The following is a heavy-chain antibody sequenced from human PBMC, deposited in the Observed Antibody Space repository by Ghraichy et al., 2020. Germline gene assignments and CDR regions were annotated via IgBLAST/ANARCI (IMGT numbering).Heavy chain of an antibody. Sequence: GESLNISCAASGFTFSTYWMHWVRQAPGKGLEWVASIKEDGGQKHHVDSVKGRFTISRDNAKNSLFLQMNSLRAEDTAVYYCASHFGIGSFWGQGTLVTVSS. V-gene: IGHV3-7*02. CDR1: GFTFSTYW. CDR3: ASHFGIGSF. J-gene: IGHJ4*02. CDR2: IKEDGGQK. D-gene: IGHD6-19*01.